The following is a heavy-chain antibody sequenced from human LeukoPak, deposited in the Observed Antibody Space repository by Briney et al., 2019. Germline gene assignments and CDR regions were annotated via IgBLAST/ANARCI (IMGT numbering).Heavy chain of an antibody. CDR2: ISYDGSNK. Sequence: GGSLRLSWAASGFTFSSYAMHWVRQAPGKGLEWVAVISYDGSNKYYADSVKGRFTISRDNSKNTLYLQMNSLRAEDTAVYYCARDGEGGYSYGYNYFDYWGQGTLVTVSS. V-gene: IGHV3-30*04. D-gene: IGHD5-18*01. CDR1: GFTFSSYA. J-gene: IGHJ4*02. CDR3: ARDGEGGYSYGYNYFDY.